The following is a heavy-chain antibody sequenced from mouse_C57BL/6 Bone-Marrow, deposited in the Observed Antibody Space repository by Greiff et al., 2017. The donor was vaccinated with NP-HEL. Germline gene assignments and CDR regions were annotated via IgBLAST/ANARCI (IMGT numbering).Heavy chain of an antibody. CDR1: GYAFTNYL. J-gene: IGHJ2*01. V-gene: IGHV1-54*01. D-gene: IGHD1-1*01. CDR2: INPGSGGT. Sequence: QVQLQQSGAKLVRPGTSVKVSCKASGYAFTNYLIEWVKQRPGQGLEWIGVINPGSGGTNYNEKFKGKATLTADKSSSTAYMQLSSLTSEDSAVYFCARSIYYGSSFDYWGQGTTLTVSS. CDR3: ARSIYYGSSFDY.